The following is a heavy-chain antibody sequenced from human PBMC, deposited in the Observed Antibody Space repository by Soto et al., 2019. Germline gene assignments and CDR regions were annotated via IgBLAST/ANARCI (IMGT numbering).Heavy chain of an antibody. J-gene: IGHJ6*02. V-gene: IGHV3-64*04. D-gene: IGHD3-22*01. Sequence: PGGSLRLSCSVSGFSFSSYAMHWVRQAPGRGLQYVSSISSNGGSTYYPDSVKGRFTISRDNSKNTLYLQMNSLRAEDTAVYYCAKADGAYYDSSWAPHPDYYYYGMDVWGQGTTVTVSS. CDR1: GFSFSSYA. CDR2: ISSNGGST. CDR3: AKADGAYYDSSWAPHPDYYYYGMDV.